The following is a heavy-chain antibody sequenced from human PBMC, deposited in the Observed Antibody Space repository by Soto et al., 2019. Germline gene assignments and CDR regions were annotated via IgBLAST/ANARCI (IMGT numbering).Heavy chain of an antibody. CDR1: GGTFSSYA. CDR2: IIPIFGTA. V-gene: IGHV1-69*13. D-gene: IGHD6-19*01. CDR3: ARETRLGQWLARDYYYGMDV. Sequence: SVKVSCKASGGTFSSYAISWVRQAPGQGLEWMGGIIPIFGTANYAQKFQGRVTITADESTSTAYMELSSLRSEDTAVYYCARETRLGQWLARDYYYGMDVCGQGTTVTV. J-gene: IGHJ6*02.